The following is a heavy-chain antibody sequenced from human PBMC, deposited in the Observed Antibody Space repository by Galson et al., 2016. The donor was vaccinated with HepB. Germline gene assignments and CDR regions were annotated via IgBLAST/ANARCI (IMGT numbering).Heavy chain of an antibody. D-gene: IGHD2/OR15-2a*01. CDR1: GFTFDDYA. J-gene: IGHJ4*02. CDR2: ISWNGGSI. CDR3: ARAFFRAAYFDY. Sequence: SLRLSCAASGFTFDDYAMHWVRQIPGKGLQWVSGISWNGGSIGYADPVKGRFTISRDTSKNTLYLQMNSLRAEDTAVYYCARAFFRAAYFDYWGQGTLVTVSS. V-gene: IGHV3-9*01.